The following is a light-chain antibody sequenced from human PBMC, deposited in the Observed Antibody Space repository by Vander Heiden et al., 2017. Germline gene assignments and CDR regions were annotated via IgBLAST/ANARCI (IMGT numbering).Light chain of an antibody. CDR1: KLGDKY. CDR2: QDS. Sequence: SYELTQPPSVSVSPGQTASITCSGDKLGDKYACWYQQKPGQSPVLVIYQDSKRPSGIPERFSGSNSGNTATLTISGTQAVDDAYYYCQAWDSSTGVFGGGTKLTVL. CDR3: QAWDSSTGV. V-gene: IGLV3-1*01. J-gene: IGLJ2*01.